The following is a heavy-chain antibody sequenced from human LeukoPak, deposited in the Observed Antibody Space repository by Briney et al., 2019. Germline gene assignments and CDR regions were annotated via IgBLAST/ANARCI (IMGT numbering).Heavy chain of an antibody. V-gene: IGHV3-23*01. Sequence: TGGSLRLSCAASGFTFSSYAMNWVRQAPGKGLEWVSAISGSGGGTYNADSVKGRFTISRDNSKNTLYLQMHSLRAEDTAVYYCAKSPGIAAAGTRGYFDSWGQGTLVTVSS. CDR1: GFTFSSYA. J-gene: IGHJ4*02. D-gene: IGHD6-13*01. CDR3: AKSPGIAAAGTRGYFDS. CDR2: ISGSGGGT.